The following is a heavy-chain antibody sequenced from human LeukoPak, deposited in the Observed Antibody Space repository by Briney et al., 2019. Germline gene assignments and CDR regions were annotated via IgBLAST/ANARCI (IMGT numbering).Heavy chain of an antibody. CDR3: VKETAPDSILTTVDY. V-gene: IGHV3-23*01. Sequence: GGSLRLSCSASGCTFSSYAMTWVRQAPGKGLEWVSAIGANNGRTYYADSVKGRFTISRDDPRNTLYLQMDSLRAEDTAVYYCVKETAPDSILTTVDYWGQGALVTVSS. J-gene: IGHJ4*02. CDR1: GCTFSSYA. D-gene: IGHD1-1*01. CDR2: IGANNGRT.